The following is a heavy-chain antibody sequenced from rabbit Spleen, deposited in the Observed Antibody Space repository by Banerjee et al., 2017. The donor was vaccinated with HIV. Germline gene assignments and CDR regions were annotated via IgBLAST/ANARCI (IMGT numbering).Heavy chain of an antibody. Sequence: QLKESGGGLVQPGGSLKLSCKASGFTLSTYYMNWVRQAPGKGLEWIGYIDPVFGITYYANWVNGRFSISRDNAQNTVFLQMTSLTAADTATYFCARDGYSGGWGIILYYFNLWGPGTLVTVS. CDR3: ARDGYSGGWGIILYYFNL. J-gene: IGHJ4*01. D-gene: IGHD4-1*01. CDR1: GFTLSTYY. CDR2: IDPVFGIT. V-gene: IGHV1S7*01.